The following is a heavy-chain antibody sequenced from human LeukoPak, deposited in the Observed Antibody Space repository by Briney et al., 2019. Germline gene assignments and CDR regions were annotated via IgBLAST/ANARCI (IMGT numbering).Heavy chain of an antibody. CDR2: ISAYNGNT. CDR3: ARADIVVVPAATPIDY. J-gene: IGHJ4*02. Sequence: GASVKVSCKASDYTFTSYGISWVRQAPGQGLEWMGWISAYNGNTNYAQKLQGRVTMTTDTSTSTAYMELRSLRSDDTAVYYCARADIVVVPAATPIDYWGQGTLVTVSS. CDR1: DYTFTSYG. D-gene: IGHD2-2*01. V-gene: IGHV1-18*01.